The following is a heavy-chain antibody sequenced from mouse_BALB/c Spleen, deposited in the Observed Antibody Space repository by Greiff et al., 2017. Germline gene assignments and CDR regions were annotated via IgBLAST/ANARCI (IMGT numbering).Heavy chain of an antibody. CDR3: AYYRYEVKFAY. Sequence: EVKLQESGPGLVKPSQSLSLTCSVTGYSITSGYYWNWIRQFPGNKLEWMGYISYDGSNNYNPSLKNRISITRDTSKNQFFLKLNSVTTEDTATYYCAYYRYEVKFAYWGQGTLVTVSA. J-gene: IGHJ3*01. V-gene: IGHV3-6*02. D-gene: IGHD2-14*01. CDR1: GYSITSGYY. CDR2: ISYDGSN.